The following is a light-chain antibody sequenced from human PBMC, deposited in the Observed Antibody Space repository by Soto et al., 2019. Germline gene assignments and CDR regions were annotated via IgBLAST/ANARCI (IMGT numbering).Light chain of an antibody. CDR3: SSYTSTTTVI. CDR2: EVS. V-gene: IGLV2-14*01. CDR1: SGDVGGYKY. Sequence: QSALTQPASVSGSPGQSITISYTGTSGDVGGYKYVSWYQQHPGKAPKLIIYEVSNRPSGVSNRFSGSKSGNTASLTISGLQAEDEADYYCSSYTSTTTVILGGGTKLTV. J-gene: IGLJ2*01.